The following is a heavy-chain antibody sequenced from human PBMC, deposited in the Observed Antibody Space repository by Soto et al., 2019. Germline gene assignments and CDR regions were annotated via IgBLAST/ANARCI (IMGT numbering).Heavy chain of an antibody. CDR1: GGSISSSSYY. Sequence: SETLSLTCTVSGGSISSSSYYWGWIRQPPGKGLEWIGEINHRGRTSYNPSLKSRVYISVDTAMTQFSLKLRSVTAADTAIYYCARYQWNPGAFDPWGPGTQVTVSS. D-gene: IGHD1-20*01. V-gene: IGHV4-39*01. J-gene: IGHJ5*02. CDR3: ARYQWNPGAFDP. CDR2: INHRGRT.